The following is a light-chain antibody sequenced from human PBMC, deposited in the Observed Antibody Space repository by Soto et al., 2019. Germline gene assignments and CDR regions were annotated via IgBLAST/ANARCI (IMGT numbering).Light chain of an antibody. Sequence: DIQMTQSPSTLSASVGDRVTITCRASQSIGSWLAWYQQKPEEAPKLLIYKASSLESGVPSRFSGSGSGTEFTLTISSLQPDDFATYYCQQYNSSFGQGTKVEI. V-gene: IGKV1-5*03. CDR1: QSIGSW. J-gene: IGKJ1*01. CDR3: QQYNSS. CDR2: KAS.